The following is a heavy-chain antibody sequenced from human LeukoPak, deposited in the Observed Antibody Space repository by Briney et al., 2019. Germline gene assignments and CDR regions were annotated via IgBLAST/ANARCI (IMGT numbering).Heavy chain of an antibody. V-gene: IGHV4-31*03. Sequence: SQTLSLTCTVSGVSINSGGFYWNWIRQHPGKGPEWIGYIYYSGSTSYNPSLKSRVTISVDTSKNQFSLKLSSVNAADTAVYYCATSGYSSSWLGVFDYWGQGTVVTVST. J-gene: IGHJ4*02. D-gene: IGHD2-2*01. CDR1: GVSINSGGFY. CDR2: IYYSGST. CDR3: ATSGYSSSWLGVFDY.